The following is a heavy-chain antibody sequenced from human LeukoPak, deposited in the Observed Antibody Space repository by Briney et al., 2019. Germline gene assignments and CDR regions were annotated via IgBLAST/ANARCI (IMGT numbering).Heavy chain of an antibody. D-gene: IGHD3-3*01. CDR3: ARYDSRGSASTKFDY. V-gene: IGHV4-38-2*01. CDR2: IYGRAST. CDR1: GYSLGKNYY. J-gene: IGHJ4*02. Sequence: SETLSLTCAVSGYSLGKNYYWGWIRQSPGKGLEWIGRIYGRASTSYNPSLMNRVTMSVDTSKNHFSLQLTSVTAADTAVYCCARYDSRGSASTKFDYWGPGIQVTVSS.